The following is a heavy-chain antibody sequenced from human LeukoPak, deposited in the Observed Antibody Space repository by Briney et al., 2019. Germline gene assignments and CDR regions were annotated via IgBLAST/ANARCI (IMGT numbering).Heavy chain of an antibody. V-gene: IGHV1-3*01. CDR2: INAGNGNT. CDR3: ARNGGGSSSWKYYCYGMDV. J-gene: IGHJ6*02. Sequence: ASVKVSCKASGYTFTSYAMHWVRQAPGQRLEWMGWINAGNGNTKYSQKLQGRVTITRDTSASTAYMELSSLRSEDTAVYYCARNGGGSSSWKYYCYGMDVWDQGTTVTVSS. D-gene: IGHD6-13*01. CDR1: GYTFTSYA.